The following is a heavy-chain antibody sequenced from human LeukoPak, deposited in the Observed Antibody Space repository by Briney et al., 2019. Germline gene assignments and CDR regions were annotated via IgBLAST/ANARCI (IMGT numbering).Heavy chain of an antibody. V-gene: IGHV3-30*04. J-gene: IGHJ4*02. CDR3: AREQMYYYGSGSSY. D-gene: IGHD3-10*01. CDR2: ISYDGSNK. CDR1: GFTFSSYA. Sequence: GGSLRLSCAASGFTFSSYAMHWVRQAPGKGLEWVAVISYDGSNKYYADSVKGRFTISRDNSKNTLYLQMNSLRAEDTAVYYCAREQMYYYGSGSSYWGQGTLVTVSS.